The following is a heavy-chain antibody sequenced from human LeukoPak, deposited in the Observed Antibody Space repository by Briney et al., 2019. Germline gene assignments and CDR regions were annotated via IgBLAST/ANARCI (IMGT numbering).Heavy chain of an antibody. CDR2: IYYSGST. D-gene: IGHD2-21*01. J-gene: IGHJ4*02. V-gene: IGHV4-59*01. CDR3: ARGIRVSGVVALVDY. CDR1: GGSISSYY. Sequence: SETLSLTCTVSGGSISSYYWSWIRQPPGKGLEWIGYIYYSGSTNYNPSLKSRVTISVDTSKNQFSLKLSSVTAADTAVYYCARGIRVSGVVALVDYSGQGTLVTVSS.